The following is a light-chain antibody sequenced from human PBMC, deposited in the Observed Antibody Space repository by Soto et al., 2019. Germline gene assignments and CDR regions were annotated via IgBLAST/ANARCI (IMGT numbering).Light chain of an antibody. CDR1: QSVSSY. CDR3: QQSSKGPPLWT. V-gene: IGKV3-11*01. Sequence: EIVLTQSPATLSLSPGERATLSCRASQSVSSYLAWYQQKPGQAPSLLIYDASNRATGIPARFSGSGSGTDFTLTISSLEPEDFAVYYCQQSSKGPPLWTIGQGTKVEIK. CDR2: DAS. J-gene: IGKJ1*01.